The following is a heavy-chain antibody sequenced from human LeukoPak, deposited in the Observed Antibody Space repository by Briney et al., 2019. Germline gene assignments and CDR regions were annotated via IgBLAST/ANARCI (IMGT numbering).Heavy chain of an antibody. CDR2: IHTSGSP. Sequence: PSETLSLTCNVSGASISGHYWSWIRHPAGKSLEWIGRIHTSGSPIYNPSLSSRVTMSVDTSKGQFSLTMNSLTAADTAIYYCARQRLDGDILGFDWWGQGTLVTDSS. CDR1: GASISGHY. J-gene: IGHJ4*02. V-gene: IGHV4-4*07. CDR3: ARQRLDGDILGFDW. D-gene: IGHD2-21*01.